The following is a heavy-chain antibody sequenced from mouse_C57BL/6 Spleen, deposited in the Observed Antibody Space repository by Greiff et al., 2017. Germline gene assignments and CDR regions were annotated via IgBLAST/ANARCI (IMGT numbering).Heavy chain of an antibody. CDR3: ARGDYGSSGTWFAY. J-gene: IGHJ3*01. V-gene: IGHV1-53*01. CDR2: INPSNGGT. CDR1: GYTFTSYW. Sequence: QVHVKQPGTELVKPGASVKLSCKASGYTFTSYWMHWVKQRPGQGLEWIGNINPSNGGTNYNEKFKSKATLTVDKSSSTAYMQLSSLTSEDSAVYYCARGDYGSSGTWFAYWGQGTLVTVSA. D-gene: IGHD1-1*01.